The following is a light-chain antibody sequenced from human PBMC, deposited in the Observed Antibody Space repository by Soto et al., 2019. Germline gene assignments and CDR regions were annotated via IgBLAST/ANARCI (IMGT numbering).Light chain of an antibody. Sequence: EIVLTQSPATLSLSPGERATLSCRASQSVGSYFAWYQQKPGQAPRLLIYDASNRATGIPARFSGSGSGTDFTLTSSSLEPEDFAVYYCQQRGNWPLTFGQGTKVEIK. CDR2: DAS. V-gene: IGKV3-11*01. J-gene: IGKJ1*01. CDR3: QQRGNWPLT. CDR1: QSVGSY.